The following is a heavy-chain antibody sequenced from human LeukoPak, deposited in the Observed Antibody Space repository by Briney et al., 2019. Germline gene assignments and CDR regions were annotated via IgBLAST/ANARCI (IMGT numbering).Heavy chain of an antibody. CDR2: INHSGST. Sequence: PGGSLRLSCAASGFTFSSHWMTWIRQPPGKGLEWIGEINHSGSTNYNPSLKSRVTISVDTSKNQFSLKLSSVTAADTAVYYCAREGRLGYCSSTSCYYFDYWGQGTLVTVSS. V-gene: IGHV4-34*01. D-gene: IGHD2-2*01. J-gene: IGHJ4*02. CDR1: GFTFSSHW. CDR3: AREGRLGYCSSTSCYYFDY.